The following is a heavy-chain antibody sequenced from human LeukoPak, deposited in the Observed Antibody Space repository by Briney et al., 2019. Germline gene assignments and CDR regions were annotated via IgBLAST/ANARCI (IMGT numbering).Heavy chain of an antibody. V-gene: IGHV4-31*03. D-gene: IGHD3-10*01. Sequence: PSETLSLTCTVSGGSISSGGYYWSWIRQHPGKGLEWIGYIYYSGSTYYNPSLKSRVTISVDTSENQFSLKLSSVTAADTAVYYCAGYGSGSYYTPYGMDVWGQGTTVTVSS. J-gene: IGHJ6*02. CDR3: AGYGSGSYYTPYGMDV. CDR1: GGSISSGGYY. CDR2: IYYSGST.